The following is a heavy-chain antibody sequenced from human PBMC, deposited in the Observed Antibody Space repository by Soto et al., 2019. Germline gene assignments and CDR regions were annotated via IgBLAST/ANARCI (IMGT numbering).Heavy chain of an antibody. J-gene: IGHJ4*02. V-gene: IGHV1-24*01. CDR2: FDPEDGET. CDR3: ATRQLDYYYGSGSLDY. Sequence: ASVKVSCKVSGYTLTELSMHWVRQAPGKGLEWMGGFDPEDGETIYAQKFQGRVTMTEDTSTDTAYMELSSLRSEGTAVYYCATRQLDYYYGSGSLDYWGQGTLVTVSS. CDR1: GYTLTELS. D-gene: IGHD3-10*01.